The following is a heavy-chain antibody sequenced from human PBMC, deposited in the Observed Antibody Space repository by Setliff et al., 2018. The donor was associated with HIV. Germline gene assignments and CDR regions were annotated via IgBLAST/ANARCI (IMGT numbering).Heavy chain of an antibody. Sequence: KTSETLSLTCTVSGGSITSTTYYWGWIRQPPGKGLEWIGTIHYTGNTYHNPSLKSRVTISLDTSKNHFSLKLSSVTAADTAVYYCARGDGYRGNDAYYDTGLDVWGQGITVTVSS. V-gene: IGHV4-39*07. CDR3: ARGDGYRGNDAYYDTGLDV. CDR2: IHYTGNT. D-gene: IGHD5-12*01. CDR1: GGSITSTTYY. J-gene: IGHJ6*02.